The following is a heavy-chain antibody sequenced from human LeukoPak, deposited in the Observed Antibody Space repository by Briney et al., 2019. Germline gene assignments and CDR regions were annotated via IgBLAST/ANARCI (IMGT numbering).Heavy chain of an antibody. V-gene: IGHV4-59*08. CDR2: IYYSGST. J-gene: IGHJ4*02. D-gene: IGHD3-16*01. Sequence: SETLSLTCAVYGGSFSGYYWSWIRQPPGKGLEWIGYIYYSGSTNYNPSLKSRVTISVDTSKNQFSLKLSSVTAADTAVYYCARQWGYFDYWGQGTLVTVSS. CDR1: GGSFSGYY. CDR3: ARQWGYFDY.